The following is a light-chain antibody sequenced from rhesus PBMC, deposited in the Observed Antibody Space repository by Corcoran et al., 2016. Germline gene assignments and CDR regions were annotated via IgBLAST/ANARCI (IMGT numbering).Light chain of an antibody. CDR1: QGIRKY. CDR2: DAS. CDR3: QQHNSYPLT. Sequence: DIQMTQSPSSLSASVGDTVTITCQASQGIRKYLAWYQQKPWKAPKLLIYDASNLQSGVPARFSGTGSGTEFTLTISSLQPEDFATYYCQQHNSYPLTFGGGTKVEIK. J-gene: IGKJ4*01. V-gene: IGKV1-33*02.